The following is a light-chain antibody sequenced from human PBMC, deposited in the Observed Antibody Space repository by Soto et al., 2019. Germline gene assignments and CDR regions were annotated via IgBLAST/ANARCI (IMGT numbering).Light chain of an antibody. V-gene: IGKV2-28*01. CDR3: MQHTDFPIT. CDR2: LGS. CDR1: QSLLHSNGNSY. J-gene: IGKJ5*01. Sequence: DIVMTQSPLSLPVTPGEPASISCRSSQSLLHSNGNSYLDWYLQKAGQSPQLLIYLGSNRASGVPDRFSGSGSGTEFTLRISRVETEDVGVYYCMQHTDFPITFGQGTRLEIK.